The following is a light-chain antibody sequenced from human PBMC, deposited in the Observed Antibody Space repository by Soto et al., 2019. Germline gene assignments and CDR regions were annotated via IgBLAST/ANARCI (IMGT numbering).Light chain of an antibody. Sequence: EIVLTQSPATLSLSPGERATLSCRASQSVSTFLAWYQQKPGQTPRLLIYDTSNRATGIPARFSGSGSGTDFTLTISSLEPEDFAIYYCQQRAKWPLTFGGGTKVGI. CDR1: QSVSTF. J-gene: IGKJ4*01. V-gene: IGKV3-11*01. CDR2: DTS. CDR3: QQRAKWPLT.